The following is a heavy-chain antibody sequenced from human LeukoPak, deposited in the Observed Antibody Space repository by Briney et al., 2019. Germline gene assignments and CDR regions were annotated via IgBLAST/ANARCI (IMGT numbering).Heavy chain of an antibody. CDR2: MFYSGST. CDR3: ARQRRHSNSWRAEYFHH. CDR1: GGSISSSSDY. J-gene: IGHJ1*01. V-gene: IGHV4-39*01. D-gene: IGHD6-13*01. Sequence: PSETLSLTCTVSGGSISSSSDYWSWIRRPPGKGLEWIASMFYSGSTYYNPSVKSRVTISIDTSKNQFSLKLSSVTAADTAVYYCARQRRHSNSWRAEYFHHWGQGTLVTVS.